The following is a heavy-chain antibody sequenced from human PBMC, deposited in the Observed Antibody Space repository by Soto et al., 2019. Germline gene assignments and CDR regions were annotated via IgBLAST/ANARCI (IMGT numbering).Heavy chain of an antibody. CDR3: ARGDTIYGPYYFDY. Sequence: ASVKVSCKASGYTFTSYDINWVRQATGQGLEWMGWMNPNSGNTGYAQKFQGRVTMTRNTSISTAYMELSSLRSEDTAVYYCARGDTIYGPYYFDYWGQGTLVTVSS. D-gene: IGHD3-16*01. J-gene: IGHJ4*02. CDR1: GYTFTSYD. CDR2: MNPNSGNT. V-gene: IGHV1-8*01.